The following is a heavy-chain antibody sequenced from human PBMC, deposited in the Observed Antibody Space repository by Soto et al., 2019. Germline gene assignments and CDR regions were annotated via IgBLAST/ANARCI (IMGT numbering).Heavy chain of an antibody. CDR3: ARDLVYGDYVSPLTNFDY. D-gene: IGHD4-17*01. CDR1: GFTFSGYS. V-gene: IGHV3-48*02. Sequence: GGSLRLSCAASGFTFSGYSMNWVRQAPGKGLEWVSYISSSSSTIYYADSVKGRFTISRDNAKNSLYLQMNSLRDEDTAVYYCARDLVYGDYVSPLTNFDYWGQGTLVTVSS. J-gene: IGHJ4*02. CDR2: ISSSSSTI.